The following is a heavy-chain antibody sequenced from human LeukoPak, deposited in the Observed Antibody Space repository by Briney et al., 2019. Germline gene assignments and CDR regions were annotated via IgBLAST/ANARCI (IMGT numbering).Heavy chain of an antibody. D-gene: IGHD3-3*01. CDR2: TYYRSKWYN. V-gene: IGHV6-1*01. Sequence: PSQTLSLTCAISGDIVSSNSAAWNWIRQSPSRGLEWLGRTYYRSKWYNDYAVSVKSRITINPDTSKNQFSLQLNSVTPEDTAVYYCATEDFWSGYNWFDPWGQGTLVTVSS. CDR1: GDIVSSNSAA. J-gene: IGHJ5*02. CDR3: ATEDFWSGYNWFDP.